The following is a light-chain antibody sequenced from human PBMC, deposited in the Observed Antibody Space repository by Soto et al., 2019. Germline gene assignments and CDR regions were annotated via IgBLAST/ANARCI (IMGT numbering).Light chain of an antibody. CDR2: LGS. V-gene: IGKV2-28*01. Sequence: DIVMTQSPLSLPVTPGEPASISCRSSQSLLHSNGYNYLDWYLQKPGQSPQLLIYLGSNRASGVHDRFSGSGSGTDFTLTLSRVEAEDVGVYYCMQALQTPPTFGQGTKLEIK. J-gene: IGKJ2*01. CDR1: QSLLHSNGYNY. CDR3: MQALQTPPT.